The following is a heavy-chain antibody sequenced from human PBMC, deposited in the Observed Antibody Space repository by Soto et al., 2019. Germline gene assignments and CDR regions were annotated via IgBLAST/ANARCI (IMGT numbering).Heavy chain of an antibody. J-gene: IGHJ4*02. Sequence: GGSLRLSCSASGFTFSNVAMHWVRQAPGKGLQYVSGIGGDAISAHYVDAVKGRFTISRDNSKNTLYLQMTSLRPEDTAVYYCVKEYTMPTLYPFDSWGQGTRVTVSS. V-gene: IGHV3-64D*06. CDR1: GFTFSNVA. D-gene: IGHD2-2*01. CDR3: VKEYTMPTLYPFDS. CDR2: IGGDAISA.